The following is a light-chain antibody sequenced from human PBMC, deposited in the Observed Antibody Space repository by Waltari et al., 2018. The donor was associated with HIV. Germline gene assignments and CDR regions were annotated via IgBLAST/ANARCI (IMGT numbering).Light chain of an antibody. CDR1: NSDVGAYKY. CDR2: DVS. V-gene: IGLV2-11*01. CDR3: CSYATRYTWV. J-gene: IGLJ3*02. Sequence: QSALTQPRPVSGSPGQSVTISCTGTNSDVGAYKYVSWYQQHRGKAPKLMIYDVSKRASGVPARFSGSKAGDTASLTISGRQAEDEGDYYCCSYATRYTWVFGGGTKLTVL.